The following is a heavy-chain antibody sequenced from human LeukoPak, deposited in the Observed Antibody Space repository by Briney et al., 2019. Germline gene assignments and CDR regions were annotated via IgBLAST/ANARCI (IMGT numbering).Heavy chain of an antibody. J-gene: IGHJ4*02. CDR3: ARGPYGGTFDY. V-gene: IGHV4-30-2*01. CDR2: IYHSGST. D-gene: IGHD4-23*01. Sequence: YPSQTLSLTCTVSGGSISSGGYYWSRIRQPPGKGLEWIGYIYHSGSTYYNPSLKSRVTISVDRSKNQFSLKLSSVTAADTAVYYCARGPYGGTFDYWGQGTLVTVSS. CDR1: GGSISSGGYY.